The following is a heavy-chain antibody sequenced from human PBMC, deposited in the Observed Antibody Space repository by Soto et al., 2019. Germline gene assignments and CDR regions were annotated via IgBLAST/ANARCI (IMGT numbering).Heavy chain of an antibody. V-gene: IGHV2-5*02. CDR3: AHRPSYCSGGSCYSGFDY. J-gene: IGHJ4*02. CDR2: IYWDDDK. CDR1: GFSFTTTGGG. D-gene: IGHD2-15*01. Sequence: SGPTLVNPTQTLTLTCTFSGFSFTTTGGGVGWIRQPPGKALEWLALIYWDDDKRYSPSLKSRLTITRDTSKNQVVLAMSDMDPVDTATYYCAHRPSYCSGGSCYSGFDYWGQGTLVTVSS.